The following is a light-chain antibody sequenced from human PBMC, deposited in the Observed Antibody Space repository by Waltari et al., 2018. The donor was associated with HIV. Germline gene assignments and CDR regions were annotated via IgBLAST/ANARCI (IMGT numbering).Light chain of an antibody. CDR1: SSNIGTNY. V-gene: IGLV1-47*02. CDR2: SNN. J-gene: IGLJ2*01. Sequence: QAVLTQPPSASGTPGQRVTISCSGSSSNIGTNYVYWYLQLPGTAPKLLIYSNNQRPSGVPDRFSGSKSGTSASLAISGLRSEDEADYYCAAWRDSLSAVVFGGGTKLTVL. CDR3: AAWRDSLSAVV.